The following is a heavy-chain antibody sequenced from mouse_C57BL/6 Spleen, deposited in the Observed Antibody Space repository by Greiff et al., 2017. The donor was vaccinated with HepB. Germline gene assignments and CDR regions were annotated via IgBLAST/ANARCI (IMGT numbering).Heavy chain of an antibody. CDR3: ARYPTIVTTPYAMDY. CDR2: INPYNGGT. CDR1: GYTFTDYY. J-gene: IGHJ4*01. D-gene: IGHD2-5*01. Sequence: EVKLVESGPVLVKPGASVKMSCKASGYTFTDYYMNWVKQSHGKSLEWIGVINPYNGGTSYNQKFKGKATLTVDKSSSTAYMELNSLTSEDSAVYYCARYPTIVTTPYAMDYWGQGTSVTVSS. V-gene: IGHV1-19*01.